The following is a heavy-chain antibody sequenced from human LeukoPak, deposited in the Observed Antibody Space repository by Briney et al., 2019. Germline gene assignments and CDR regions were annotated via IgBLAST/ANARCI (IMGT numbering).Heavy chain of an antibody. CDR2: IYYSGST. J-gene: IGHJ4*02. CDR3: ARGELELLPSY. D-gene: IGHD1-7*01. V-gene: IGHV4-31*03. Sequence: TQTLSLTCTVSGGSISSGGYYWSWIRQHPGKGLEWIGYIYYSGSTYYNPSLKSRVTISVGTSKNQFSLKLSSATAADTAVYYCARGELELLPSYWGQGTLVTVSS. CDR1: GGSISSGGYY.